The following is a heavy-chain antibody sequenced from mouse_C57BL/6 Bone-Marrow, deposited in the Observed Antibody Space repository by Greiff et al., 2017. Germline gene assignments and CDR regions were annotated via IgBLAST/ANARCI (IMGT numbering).Heavy chain of an antibody. CDR2: ISYDGSN. CDR1: GYSITSGYS. J-gene: IGHJ3*01. V-gene: IGHV3-6*01. D-gene: IGHD2-1*01. CDR3: AREDYGNYLPFAY. Sequence: EVQLQQSGPGLVQPSQSLSLTCSFTGYSITSGYSWNWIRQFPGNKLEWMGYISYDGSNNYNPSLKNRISITRDTSKNQFFLKLNSVTTEDTATYYCAREDYGNYLPFAYWGQGTLVTVSA.